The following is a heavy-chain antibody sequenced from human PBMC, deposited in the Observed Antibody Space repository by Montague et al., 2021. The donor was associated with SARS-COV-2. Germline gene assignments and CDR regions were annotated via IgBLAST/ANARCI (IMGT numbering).Heavy chain of an antibody. J-gene: IGHJ3*02. CDR3: AHRRGLLLSDAFDI. V-gene: IGHV2-5*02. CDR2: IYFGDDK. D-gene: IGHD1-26*01. Sequence: WLALIYFGDDKRYSPSLKSRLTITKDTSKNQVVLTMTNMDPVDTAKYSCAHRRGLLLSDAFDIWGQGTMVTVSS.